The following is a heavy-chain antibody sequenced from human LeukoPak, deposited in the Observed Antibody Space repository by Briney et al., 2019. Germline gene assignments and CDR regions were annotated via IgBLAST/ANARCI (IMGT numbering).Heavy chain of an antibody. Sequence: GGSLRLSCAASGFTFSDYYMSWTRQAPGKGVEWVSYISSSGSTIYYADSVKGRFTISRDNAKNSLYLQMNSLRVEDTALYYCAREGNWGSSSYWGQGTLVTVSS. D-gene: IGHD7-27*01. J-gene: IGHJ4*02. CDR2: ISSSGSTI. V-gene: IGHV3-11*01. CDR3: AREGNWGSSSY. CDR1: GFTFSDYY.